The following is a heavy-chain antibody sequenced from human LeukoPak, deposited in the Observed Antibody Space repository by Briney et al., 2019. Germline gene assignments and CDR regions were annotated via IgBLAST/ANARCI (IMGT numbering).Heavy chain of an antibody. CDR2: IYYSGST. CDR3: ARAVEVPHPYFDY. Sequence: SETLSLTCTVSGGSISSGSYYWSWIRQPPGKGLEWIGYIYYSGSTNYNPSLKSRITISLDTSKNQFSLKLSSVTAADTAVYYCARAVEVPHPYFDYWGRGTLVTVSS. D-gene: IGHD5-24*01. J-gene: IGHJ4*02. V-gene: IGHV4-61*01. CDR1: GGSISSGSYY.